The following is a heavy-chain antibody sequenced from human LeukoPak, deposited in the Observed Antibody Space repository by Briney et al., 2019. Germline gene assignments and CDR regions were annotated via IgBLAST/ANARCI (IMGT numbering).Heavy chain of an antibody. CDR2: ISGSSSNV. J-gene: IGHJ4*02. CDR1: GFTFSSYE. Sequence: GSLRLSCAASGFTFSSYEMNWVRQAPGKGLEWISAISGSSSNVYYAASVRGRFTISRDNAENSLYLQLNTMRAEDTAVYYCARGFRDTAMFLDYWGQGILVTVSS. D-gene: IGHD5-18*01. V-gene: IGHV3-48*03. CDR3: ARGFRDTAMFLDY.